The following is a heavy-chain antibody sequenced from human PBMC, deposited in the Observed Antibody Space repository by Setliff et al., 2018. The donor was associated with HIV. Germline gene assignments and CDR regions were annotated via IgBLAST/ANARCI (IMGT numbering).Heavy chain of an antibody. D-gene: IGHD6-6*01. CDR2: IGTGGDT. J-gene: IGHJ6*02. V-gene: IGHV3-13*01. CDR3: TRELNGHTSSHYYFGLDV. Sequence: SGGSLRLSCATSGFAFSDYDFHWVRQVTGEGLEWVSAIGTGGDTYYADSVKGRFTISRENAKNSLYLQMSNVRAGDTAVYYCTRELNGHTSSHYYFGLDVWGQGTTVTVSS. CDR1: GFAFSDYD.